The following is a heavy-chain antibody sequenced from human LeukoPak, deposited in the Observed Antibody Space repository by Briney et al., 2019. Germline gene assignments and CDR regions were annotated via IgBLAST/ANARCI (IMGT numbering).Heavy chain of an antibody. J-gene: IGHJ4*02. CDR1: GFTFSSYG. D-gene: IGHD6-13*01. CDR2: IWYDGSNK. V-gene: IGHV3-33*01. CDR3: AGDSPSIAAAALDY. Sequence: PGRSLRLSCAASGFTFSSYGMHWVRQAPGKGLEWVAVIWYDGSNKYYADSVKGRFTISRDNSKNTLYLQMNSLRAEDTAVYYCAGDSPSIAAAALDYWGQGTLVTVSS.